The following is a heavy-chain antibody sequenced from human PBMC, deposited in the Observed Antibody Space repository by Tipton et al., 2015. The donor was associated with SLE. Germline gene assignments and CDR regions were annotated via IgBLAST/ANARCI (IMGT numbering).Heavy chain of an antibody. D-gene: IGHD6-13*01. V-gene: IGHV4-34*01. CDR1: GGSFSGYY. J-gene: IGHJ4*02. Sequence: TLSLTCAVYGGSFSGYYWSWIRQPPGKGLEWIGEINHSGSTNYNPSLKSQVSISVDTSKNQFSLKLSSVTAADTAVYYCAAAAGRAGAYWGQGTLVTVSS. CDR3: AAAAGRAGAY. CDR2: INHSGST.